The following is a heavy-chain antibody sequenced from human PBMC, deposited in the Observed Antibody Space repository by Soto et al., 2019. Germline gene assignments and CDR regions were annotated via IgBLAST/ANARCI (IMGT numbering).Heavy chain of an antibody. J-gene: IGHJ3*02. D-gene: IGHD3-3*01. CDR3: TRGEGVGVAGSAAFDM. CDR2: INPATGAA. Sequence: QLHLVQSGAVVKKPGASVTVSCSASGYPVTAYYMHWVRQAPGRGLEWMGGINPATGAAKYTQTFPGRVSMSRDTSMGTDSKELEGAKSYDTAGVDCTRGEGVGVAGSAAFDMWGQGTVVTVS. V-gene: IGHV1-2*02. CDR1: GYPVTAYY.